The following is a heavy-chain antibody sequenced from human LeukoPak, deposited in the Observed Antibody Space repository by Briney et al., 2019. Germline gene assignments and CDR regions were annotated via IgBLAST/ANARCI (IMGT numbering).Heavy chain of an antibody. Sequence: GGSLRLSCAASGFTFSSYEMIWVRQAPGKGLEWISYITTSGSTASYADSVKGRYTISRDNAKKSLYLQMNSLRAEDTAVYYCARDTTRGYDSSGYSQDPFDYWGQGTLVTVSS. CDR3: ARDTTRGYDSSGYSQDPFDY. D-gene: IGHD3-22*01. J-gene: IGHJ4*02. V-gene: IGHV3-48*03. CDR1: GFTFSSYE. CDR2: ITTSGSTA.